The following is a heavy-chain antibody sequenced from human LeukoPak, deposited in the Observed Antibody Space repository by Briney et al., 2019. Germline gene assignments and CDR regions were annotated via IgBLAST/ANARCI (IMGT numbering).Heavy chain of an antibody. V-gene: IGHV3-23*01. J-gene: IGHJ4*02. Sequence: PGGSLRLSCAASGFTFSSYSMNWVRQAPGKGLEWVSAISGSGGSTYYADSVKGRFTISRDNSKNTLYLHMNSLRAEDTAVYYCARGEPLTVTTSDYFDYWGQGTLVTVSS. CDR2: ISGSGGST. D-gene: IGHD4-17*01. CDR3: ARGEPLTVTTSDYFDY. CDR1: GFTFSSYS.